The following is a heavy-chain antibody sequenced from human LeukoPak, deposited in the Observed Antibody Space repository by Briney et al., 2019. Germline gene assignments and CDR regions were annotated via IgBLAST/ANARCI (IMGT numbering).Heavy chain of an antibody. D-gene: IGHD2-21*02. V-gene: IGHV3-21*01. Sequence: GGSLRLSCAASGFTFSSYSMNWVRQAPGKGLEWVSSISSSSSHIYYADSVKGRLTISRDNAKNSLYLQMNSLRAEDTAVYFCARSDYCGGDCYSSLSNYWGQGTLVTVSS. CDR1: GFTFSSYS. J-gene: IGHJ4*02. CDR2: ISSSSSHI. CDR3: ARSDYCGGDCYSSLSNY.